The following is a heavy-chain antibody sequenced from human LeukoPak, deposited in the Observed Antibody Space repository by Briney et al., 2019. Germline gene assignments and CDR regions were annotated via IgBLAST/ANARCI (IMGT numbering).Heavy chain of an antibody. V-gene: IGHV4-34*01. Sequence: SETLSLTCAVYGGSFSGYYWSWIRQPPGKGLEWIGEINHSGSTNYNPSLKSRVTISVDTSKNQFSLKLSSVTAADTAVYYCAREGNWNYGNWFDPWGQGTLVTVSS. D-gene: IGHD1-7*01. J-gene: IGHJ5*02. CDR1: GGSFSGYY. CDR2: INHSGST. CDR3: AREGNWNYGNWFDP.